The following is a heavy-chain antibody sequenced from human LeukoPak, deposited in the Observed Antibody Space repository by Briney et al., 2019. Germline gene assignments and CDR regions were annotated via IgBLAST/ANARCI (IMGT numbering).Heavy chain of an antibody. D-gene: IGHD1-7*01. J-gene: IGHJ6*03. CDR1: GCTFSSYA. CDR2: IIPIFGTA. CDR3: ARGITGTTGTYYYYYMDV. V-gene: IGHV1-69*05. Sequence: ESSVTVSCKASGCTFSSYAISWVRQAPGQGLEWMGMIIPIFGTANYAQKFQGRVTITTDESTSTAYMELSSLRSEDTAVYYCARGITGTTGTYYYYYMDVWGKGTTVTVSS.